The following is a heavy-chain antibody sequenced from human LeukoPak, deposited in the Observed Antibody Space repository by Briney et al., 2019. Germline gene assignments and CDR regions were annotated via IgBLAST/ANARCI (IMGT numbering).Heavy chain of an antibody. V-gene: IGHV4-39*01. CDR2: IYYSGST. J-gene: IGHJ4*02. CDR1: GGSISSSRDY. D-gene: IGHD3-22*01. Sequence: SETLSLTCTVPGGSISSSRDYWGWIRKPPGKGLEWIGSIYYSGSTYYDPSLKSRVTISVDTSKNQFSLKLSSVTAADTAVYYCARLLYYYDSSGYYYPFDYWGQGTLVTVSS. CDR3: ARLLYYYDSSGYYYPFDY.